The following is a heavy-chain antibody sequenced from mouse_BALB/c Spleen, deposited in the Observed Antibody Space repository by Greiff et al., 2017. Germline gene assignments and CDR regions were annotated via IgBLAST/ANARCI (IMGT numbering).Heavy chain of an antibody. V-gene: IGHV2-9*02. J-gene: IGHJ4*01. CDR1: GFSLTSYG. CDR3: ASPMITTAMDY. CDR2: IWAGGST. Sequence: VKLVESGPGLVAPSQSLSITCTVSGFSLTSYGVHWVRQPPGKGLEWLGVIWAGGSTNYNSALMSRLSISKDNSKSQVFLKMNSLQTDDTAMYYCASPMITTAMDYWGQGTSVTVSS. D-gene: IGHD2-4*01.